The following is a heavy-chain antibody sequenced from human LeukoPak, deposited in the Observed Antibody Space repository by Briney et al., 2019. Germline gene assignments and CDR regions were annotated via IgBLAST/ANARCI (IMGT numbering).Heavy chain of an antibody. V-gene: IGHV4-59*01. J-gene: IGHJ4*02. CDR2: IYYRSST. CDR3: AGDTYYYDSSGYPVGYFDY. CDR1: GASISSYY. D-gene: IGHD3-22*01. Sequence: KPSETLSLTATASGASISSYYWSWIRPPPGKGLEWIGYIYYRSSTYYTPSLKSRVTISVDTSKNQFYLRLSSVTAADTAVYYCAGDTYYYDSSGYPVGYFDYWGQGTLVTVSS.